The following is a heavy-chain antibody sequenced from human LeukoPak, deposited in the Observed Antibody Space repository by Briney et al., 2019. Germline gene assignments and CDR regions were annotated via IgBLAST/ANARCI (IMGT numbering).Heavy chain of an antibody. J-gene: IGHJ5*02. V-gene: IGHV4-30-2*01. CDR3: ARVFHWHGVWFDP. D-gene: IGHD2-21*01. Sequence: PSETLSLTCTVSGVSISSGGYYWSWIRQPPGKGLEWIGYIYHSGSTYYNPSLKSRVTISVDRSKNQFSLKLSSVTAADTAVYYCARVFHWHGVWFDPWGQGTLVTVSS. CDR2: IYHSGST. CDR1: GVSISSGGYY.